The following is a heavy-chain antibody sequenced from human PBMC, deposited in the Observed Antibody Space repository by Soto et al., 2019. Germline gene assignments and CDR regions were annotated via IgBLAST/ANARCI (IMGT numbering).Heavy chain of an antibody. V-gene: IGHV4-4*02. CDR2: IYHSGST. CDR3: ARGNGRYSSGANGIDY. J-gene: IGHJ4*02. D-gene: IGHD6-19*01. CDR1: SGSISSSNW. Sequence: QVQLQESGPGLVKPSGTLSLTCAVSSGSISSSNWWSWVRQPPGKGLEWIGEIYHSGSTNYNQSLKSNVTISVDKSKNQFSLKLSSVTAADTDVYYCARGNGRYSSGANGIDYWGQGNLVTVSS.